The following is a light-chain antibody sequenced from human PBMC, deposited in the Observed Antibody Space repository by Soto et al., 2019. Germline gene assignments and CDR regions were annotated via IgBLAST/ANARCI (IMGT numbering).Light chain of an antibody. J-gene: IGKJ2*02. CDR2: DAY. Sequence: EVLLTQCPDTLSLSPGETATLSCRASQSVDRYVAWYQQKIGQAPRLLIYDAYTRAPGVGARFAGSGSATDFSLTITSLEPEDFAVYYCQQRAKWPSTFGPGTKVDIK. V-gene: IGKV3-11*01. CDR3: QQRAKWPST. CDR1: QSVDRY.